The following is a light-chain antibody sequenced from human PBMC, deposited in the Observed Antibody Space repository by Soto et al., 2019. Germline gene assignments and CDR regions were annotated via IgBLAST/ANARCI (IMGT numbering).Light chain of an antibody. J-gene: IGLJ1*01. Sequence: QSALTQPASVSGSPGQSITISCTGTSGDIGSYNYVSWFQHHPGKAPKLILFAVSDRPSGVSNRFSGSRSGNTASLTISGLQPEDEAIYYRSSYTRSTTHVFGTGTKVTVL. V-gene: IGLV2-14*01. CDR2: AVS. CDR1: SGDIGSYNY. CDR3: SSYTRSTTHV.